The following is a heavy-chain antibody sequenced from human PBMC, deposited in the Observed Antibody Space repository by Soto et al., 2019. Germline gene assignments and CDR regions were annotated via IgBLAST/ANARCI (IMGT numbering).Heavy chain of an antibody. Sequence: QVQLVESGGGVVQPGRSLRLSCAASGFTFSSYGMHWVRQAPGTGLEWVAVISYDGSNKYYADSVKGRFTISRDNSKNTLYMKTNSLRAEDTDVYYSTKDRGRGRQQGIRGWTYYYYDMDVWGQGTTVTVSS. J-gene: IGHJ6*02. D-gene: IGHD6-19*01. V-gene: IGHV3-30*18. CDR2: ISYDGSNK. CDR3: TKDRGRGRQQGIRGWTYYYYDMDV. CDR1: GFTFSSYG.